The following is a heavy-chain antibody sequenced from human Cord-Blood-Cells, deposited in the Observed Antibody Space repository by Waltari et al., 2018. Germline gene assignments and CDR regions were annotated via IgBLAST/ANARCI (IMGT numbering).Heavy chain of an antibody. CDR3: ARDPPLEGTPFSIPNAFDI. D-gene: IGHD2-21*01. Sequence: QVQLVQSGAEVKRPGSSVKVSCKASGGTFSSYAISWVRQAPGQGLEWMGRIIPSLGIANYAQKFQGRVTITADKSTSTAYMELSSLRSEDTAVYYCARDPPLEGTPFSIPNAFDIWGQGTMVTVSS. V-gene: IGHV1-69*09. CDR2: IIPSLGIA. J-gene: IGHJ3*02. CDR1: GGTFSSYA.